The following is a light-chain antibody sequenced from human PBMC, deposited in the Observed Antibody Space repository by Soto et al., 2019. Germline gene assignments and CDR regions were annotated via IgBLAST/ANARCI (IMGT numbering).Light chain of an antibody. CDR1: TGAVTSGHY. Sequence: QAVVTQEPSLTVSPGGTVTLTCGSSTGAVTSGHYPYWFQQKPGQAPRTLIYDTNKRHSWTPARFSGSLLGGNAALILSGAQSEDEAEYYCLLSHSGAAVFGGGTQLTVL. CDR3: LLSHSGAAV. V-gene: IGLV7-46*01. CDR2: DTN. J-gene: IGLJ7*01.